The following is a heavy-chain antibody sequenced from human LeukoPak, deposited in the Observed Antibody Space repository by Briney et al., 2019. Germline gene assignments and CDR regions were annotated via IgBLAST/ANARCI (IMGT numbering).Heavy chain of an antibody. J-gene: IGHJ4*02. D-gene: IGHD2-2*01. CDR3: AKGGPLGYCSSTSCYEGDFDY. V-gene: IGHV3-9*01. CDR1: GFTFDDYA. Sequence: GGSLRLSCAASGFTFDDYAMHWVRQAPGKGLEWVSGISWNSGSIGYADSVKGRFTISRDNAKNSLYLQMNSLRAEDTALYYCAKGGPLGYCSSTSCYEGDFDYWGQGTLVTVSS. CDR2: ISWNSGSI.